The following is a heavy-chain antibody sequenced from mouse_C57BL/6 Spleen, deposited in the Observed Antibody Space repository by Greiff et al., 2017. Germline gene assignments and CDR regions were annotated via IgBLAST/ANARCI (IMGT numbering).Heavy chain of an antibody. CDR3: ARSRYGNLYAMDY. D-gene: IGHD2-10*02. Sequence: QVQLQQPGAELVRPGSSVKLSCKASGYTFTSYWMHWVKQRPIQGLEWIGNIDPSDSETHYNQKFKAKATLTVDKSSRTAYMQLSSLTSEDSAVYYGARSRYGNLYAMDYWGQGTSVTVSS. V-gene: IGHV1-52*01. J-gene: IGHJ4*01. CDR2: IDPSDSET. CDR1: GYTFTSYW.